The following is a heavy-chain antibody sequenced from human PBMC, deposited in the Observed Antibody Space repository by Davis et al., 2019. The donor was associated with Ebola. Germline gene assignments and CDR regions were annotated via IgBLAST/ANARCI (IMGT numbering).Heavy chain of an antibody. D-gene: IGHD3-3*01. V-gene: IGHV3-21*04. Sequence: GESLKISCAASRFTFSSYSMNWVRQAPGKGLEWVSSISSTNNYIYYADSVRGRFTISRDNAKNSLFLHMNSLRAEDTAVYYCAADKQPGNGIFDPFEVWGQGTLVTVSS. CDR1: RFTFSSYS. J-gene: IGHJ3*01. CDR2: ISSTNNYI. CDR3: AADKQPGNGIFDPFEV.